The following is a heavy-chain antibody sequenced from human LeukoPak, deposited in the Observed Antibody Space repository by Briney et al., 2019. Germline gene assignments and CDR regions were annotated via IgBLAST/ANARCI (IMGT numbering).Heavy chain of an antibody. V-gene: IGHV4-34*01. CDR2: INHSGST. Sequence: SGTLSLTCAVYGGSFSGYCWSWIRQPPGKGLEWIGEINHSGSTNYNPSLKSRVTISVDTSKNQFSLKLSSVTAADTAVYYCAAYRGWYNWFDPWGQGTLVTVSS. J-gene: IGHJ5*02. CDR3: AAYRGWYNWFDP. CDR1: GGSFSGYC. D-gene: IGHD3-16*01.